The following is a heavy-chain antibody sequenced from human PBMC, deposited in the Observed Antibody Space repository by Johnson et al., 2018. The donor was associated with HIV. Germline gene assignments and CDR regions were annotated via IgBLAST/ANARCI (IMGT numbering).Heavy chain of an antibody. Sequence: VQLVESGGGVVRPGGSLRLSCSASGFTFDDYGINWVRQASGKGLEWIGHIRSKGVTYATAYAASVKGRFTISRDDSQNTAYLQMNSLRTEDTAVYYCTKFVGYCSGGGCYTPGDIWGQGTMVTVSS. D-gene: IGHD2-15*01. CDR3: TKFVGYCSGGGCYTPGDI. J-gene: IGHJ3*02. CDR2: IRSKGVTYAT. V-gene: IGHV3-73*01. CDR1: GFTFDDYG.